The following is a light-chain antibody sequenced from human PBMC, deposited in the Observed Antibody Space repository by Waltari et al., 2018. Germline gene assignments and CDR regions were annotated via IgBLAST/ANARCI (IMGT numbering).Light chain of an antibody. J-gene: IGKJ4*01. Sequence: EIVLTQSPATLSLSPGARATLSCRASQSVSTYLAWYQQRPGQPPRLLIYDSSFRATGIPARFSGSGSETDFTLTISSLEPEDFAVYYCQQRYKWPLTFGGGSKVEI. CDR3: QQRYKWPLT. CDR2: DSS. CDR1: QSVSTY. V-gene: IGKV3-11*01.